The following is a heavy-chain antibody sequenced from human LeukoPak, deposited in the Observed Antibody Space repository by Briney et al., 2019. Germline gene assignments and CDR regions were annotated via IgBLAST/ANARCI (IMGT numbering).Heavy chain of an antibody. V-gene: IGHV3-74*01. Sequence: AGGSLRLSCAASGFTFSSYWMHWVRQAPGKGLVWVSRINSDGSTINYADSVKGRFTISRDNAKNSLYLQMNSLRAEDTALYYCAKGEAMDGIFDYWGQGTLVTVSS. CDR1: GFTFSSYW. CDR2: INSDGSTI. J-gene: IGHJ4*02. D-gene: IGHD5-18*01. CDR3: AKGEAMDGIFDY.